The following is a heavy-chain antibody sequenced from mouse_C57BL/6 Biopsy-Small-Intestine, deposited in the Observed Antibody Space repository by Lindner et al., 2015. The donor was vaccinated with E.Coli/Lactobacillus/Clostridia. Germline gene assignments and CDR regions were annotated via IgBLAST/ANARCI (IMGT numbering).Heavy chain of an antibody. V-gene: IGHV1-81*01. J-gene: IGHJ4*01. CDR3: ARDLIERGISPRDFDY. Sequence: SVKVSCKASGYTFTSYGISWVRQAPGQGLEWMGWISAYNGNTNYAQKLQGRVTMTTDTSTSTAYMELRSLRSDDTAVYYCARDLIERGISPRDFDYWGQGTLVTVSS. D-gene: IGHD1-1*02. CDR1: GYTFTSYG. CDR2: ISAYNGNT.